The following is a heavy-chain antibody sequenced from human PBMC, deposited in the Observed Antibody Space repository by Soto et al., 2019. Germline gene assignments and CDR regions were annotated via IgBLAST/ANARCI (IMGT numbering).Heavy chain of an antibody. CDR3: ARENQYCSSTSCYRALDY. J-gene: IGHJ4*02. CDR2: ISAYNGNT. CDR1: GYTFTSYG. Sequence: ASVKVSCKASGYTFTSYGISWVRQAPGQGLEWMGWISAYNGNTNYAQKLQGRVTISVDTSKNQFSLKLSSVTAADTAVYYCARENQYCSSTSCYRALDYWGQGTLVTVSS. D-gene: IGHD2-2*01. V-gene: IGHV1-18*01.